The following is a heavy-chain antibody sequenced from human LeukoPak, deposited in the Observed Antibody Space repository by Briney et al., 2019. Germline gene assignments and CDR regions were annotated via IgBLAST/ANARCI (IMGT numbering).Heavy chain of an antibody. Sequence: ASVKVSCKASGYTFAGYYVHWVRQAPGQGLEWMGWINPNSGGTSYAQNFQGRVTLTRDTSISTAYMELSRLRSDDTAVYYCAAPDSSVRTSDFDHWGQGTLVTVSS. D-gene: IGHD6-19*01. CDR1: GYTFAGYY. CDR2: INPNSGGT. V-gene: IGHV1-2*02. J-gene: IGHJ4*02. CDR3: AAPDSSVRTSDFDH.